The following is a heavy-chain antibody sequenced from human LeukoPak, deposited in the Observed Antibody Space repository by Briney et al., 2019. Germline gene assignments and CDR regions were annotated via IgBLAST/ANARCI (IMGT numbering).Heavy chain of an antibody. CDR2: IYYSGST. D-gene: IGHD5-18*01. CDR3: ARVQVIGYSYGFDY. Sequence: PSETLSLTCTVSGGSLSSGDYSWSWIRQPPGKGLEWIGYIYYSGSTYYNPSLKSRVTISVDTSKNQFSLKLSSVTAADTAVYYCARVQVIGYSYGFDYWGQGTLVTVSS. V-gene: IGHV4-30-4*01. CDR1: GGSLSSGDYS. J-gene: IGHJ4*02.